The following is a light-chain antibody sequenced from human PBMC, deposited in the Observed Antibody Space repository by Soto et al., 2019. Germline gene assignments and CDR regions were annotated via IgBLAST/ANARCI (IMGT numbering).Light chain of an antibody. CDR3: QQYGSSPPT. V-gene: IGKV3-20*01. CDR1: QSVSSSY. CDR2: GAS. J-gene: IGKJ1*01. Sequence: EIMLTQSPGTLSLSPGERATLSCRASQSVSSSYLAWYQQKPGQAPRLLIYGASSRATGIPDRFSGSGSGTDFTLTISRLEPEDFAVYYCQQYGSSPPTLGQGTKVDIK.